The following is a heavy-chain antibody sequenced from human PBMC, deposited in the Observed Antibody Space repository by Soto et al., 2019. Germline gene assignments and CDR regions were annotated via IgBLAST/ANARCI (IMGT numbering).Heavy chain of an antibody. D-gene: IGHD1-26*01. CDR1: GYTFTGYY. V-gene: IGHV1-2*04. CDR2: INPNSGGT. CDR3: ARNQIVGATSFDY. Sequence: ASVKVSCKASGYTFTGYYMRWVRQAPGQGLEWMGWINPNSGGTNYAQKFQGWVTMTRDTSISTAYMELSRLRSDDTAVYYCARNQIVGATSFDYWGQGTLVTVSS. J-gene: IGHJ4*02.